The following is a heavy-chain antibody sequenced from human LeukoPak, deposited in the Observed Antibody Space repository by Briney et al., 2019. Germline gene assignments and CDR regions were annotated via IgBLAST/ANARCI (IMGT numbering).Heavy chain of an antibody. J-gene: IGHJ4*02. CDR3: ARLFWSGCIDY. Sequence: RPSETLSLTCTVSGYSISSAYYWGWIRQPPGKGLEWIGTIYHSGSTSYNPSLKSRVTISIDTSKNQFSLKLSSVTAADTAVYYCARLFWSGCIDYWGQGTLVTVSS. V-gene: IGHV4-38-2*02. CDR2: IYHSGST. D-gene: IGHD3-3*01. CDR1: GYSISSAYY.